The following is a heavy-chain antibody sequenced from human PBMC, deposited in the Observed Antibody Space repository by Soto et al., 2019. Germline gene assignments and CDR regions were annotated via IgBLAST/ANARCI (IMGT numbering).Heavy chain of an antibody. CDR3: ARGTGSASEDILTGYYFK. D-gene: IGHD3-9*01. V-gene: IGHV1-69*06. CDR2: IIPIFGTA. J-gene: IGHJ4*02. CDR1: GGTFSSYA. Sequence: QVQLVQSGAEVKKPGSSVKVSCKASGGTFSSYAISWVRQAPGQGLEWMGGIIPIFGTANYAQKFQGRVTITADKSTSTAYMELSSLRSEDTAVYYCARGTGSASEDILTGYYFKWGQGTLVTVSS.